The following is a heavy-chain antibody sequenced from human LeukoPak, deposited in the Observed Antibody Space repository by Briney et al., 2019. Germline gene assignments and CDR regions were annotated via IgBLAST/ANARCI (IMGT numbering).Heavy chain of an antibody. CDR2: IYSSGNT. V-gene: IGHV4-4*07. D-gene: IGHD3-10*01. J-gene: IGHJ3*02. CDR1: GVSFSTYY. CDR3: ARERGDLRGDAFDI. Sequence: SETLSLTCTVSGVSFSTYYWTWIRQPAGKGLEWIGRIYSSGNTNYNPSLESRVTMSIDTSKNQFSLKLTSVTAAATAVYYCARERGDLRGDAFDIWGQGTMVTVSS.